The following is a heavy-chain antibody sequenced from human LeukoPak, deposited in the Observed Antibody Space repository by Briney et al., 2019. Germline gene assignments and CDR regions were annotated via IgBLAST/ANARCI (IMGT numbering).Heavy chain of an antibody. CDR3: AKQGVAAHDYYYYMDV. CDR1: GFTFSSYA. J-gene: IGHJ6*03. Sequence: GGSLRLSCAASGFTFSSYAMSWVRQAPGKGLEWVSAISGSGDSTYYADSVKGRFTISRDNSKNTLYLQMNSLRAEDTAVYYCAKQGVAAHDYYYYMDVWGKGTTVTVSS. V-gene: IGHV3-23*01. CDR2: ISGSGDST. D-gene: IGHD6-6*01.